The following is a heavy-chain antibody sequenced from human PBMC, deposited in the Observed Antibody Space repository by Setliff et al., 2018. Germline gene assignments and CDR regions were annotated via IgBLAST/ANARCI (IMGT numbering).Heavy chain of an antibody. J-gene: IGHJ4*02. CDR3: ARWEYGSGSSNFDY. CDR2: IIPIFGTA. Sequence: VASVKVSCKASGYNFKTYAISWVRQAPGQGLEWMGGIIPIFGTANYAQKFQGRVTITADESTSTAYMELSSLRSEDTAVYYCARWEYGSGSSNFDYWGQGTLVTVSS. V-gene: IGHV1-69*13. D-gene: IGHD3-10*01. CDR1: GYNFKTYA.